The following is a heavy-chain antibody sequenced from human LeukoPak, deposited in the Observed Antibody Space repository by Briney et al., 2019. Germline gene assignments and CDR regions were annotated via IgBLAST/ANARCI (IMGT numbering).Heavy chain of an antibody. CDR1: GFTFSSYG. J-gene: IGHJ4*02. D-gene: IGHD3-10*01. CDR3: ASLEGSGSYYPRYFDY. Sequence: GGSLRLSCAASGFTFSSYGMHWVRQAPGKGLEWVAVISYDGSNKYYADSVKGRFTISRDNSKSMLYLEMNSLRAEDTAVYYCASLEGSGSYYPRYFDYWGQGTLVTVSS. V-gene: IGHV3-30*03. CDR2: ISYDGSNK.